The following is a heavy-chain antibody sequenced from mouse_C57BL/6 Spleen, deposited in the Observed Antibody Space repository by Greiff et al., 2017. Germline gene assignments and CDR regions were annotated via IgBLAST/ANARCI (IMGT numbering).Heavy chain of an antibody. CDR3: ARDRATGPRPYFDY. Sequence: EVKVEESGGGLVKPGGSLKLSCAASGFTFSSYAMSWVRQTPEKRLEWVATISDGGSYTYYPDNVKGRFTISRDNAKTNLYLQMSHLKSEDTAMYYCARDRATGPRPYFDYWGQGTTLTVSS. V-gene: IGHV5-4*01. CDR1: GFTFSSYA. D-gene: IGHD3-1*01. J-gene: IGHJ2*01. CDR2: ISDGGSYT.